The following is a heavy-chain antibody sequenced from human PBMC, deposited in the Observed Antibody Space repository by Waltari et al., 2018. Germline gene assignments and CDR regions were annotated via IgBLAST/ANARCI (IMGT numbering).Heavy chain of an antibody. CDR2: IRYDGSNK. CDR3: AKDFSSSSDY. J-gene: IGHJ4*02. Sequence: QVQVVESGGGVVQPGGSLRLSCAASGCSFSTYGMHWVRQAPGKGLEWVAFIRYDGSNKYYVDSVKGRFTISRDNSKNTLYLQMNSLRVEDTAVYYCAKDFSSSSDYWGQGTLVTVSS. CDR1: GCSFSTYG. D-gene: IGHD6-6*01. V-gene: IGHV3-30*02.